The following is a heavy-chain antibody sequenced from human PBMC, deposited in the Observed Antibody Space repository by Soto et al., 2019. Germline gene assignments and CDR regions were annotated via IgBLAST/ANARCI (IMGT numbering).Heavy chain of an antibody. CDR2: IIPILGIA. V-gene: IGHV1-69*02. CDR1: GGTFSSYT. J-gene: IGHJ6*02. CDR3: ASSVVVAATLHYYGMGV. Sequence: QVQLVQSGAEVKKPGSSVKVSCKASGGTFSSYTISWVRQAPGQGLEWMGRIIPILGIANYAQKFQGRVTITADKATSTAYMELSSLRSEDTAVYYGASSVVVAATLHYYGMGVWGQGTTVTVSS. D-gene: IGHD2-15*01.